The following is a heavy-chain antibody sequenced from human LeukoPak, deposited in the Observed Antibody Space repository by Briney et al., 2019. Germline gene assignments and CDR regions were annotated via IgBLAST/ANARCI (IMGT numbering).Heavy chain of an antibody. CDR1: GGSISSSNW. CDR2: IYHSGST. D-gene: IGHD6-13*01. V-gene: IGHV4-4*02. Sequence: SSETLSLTCAVSGGSISSSNWWSWVRQPPGKGLEWIGEIYHSGSTNYNPSLKSRVTISVDKSKNQFSLKLSSVTAADTAVYYCARESGQQLVHFDYWGQGTLVTVSS. J-gene: IGHJ4*02. CDR3: ARESGQQLVHFDY.